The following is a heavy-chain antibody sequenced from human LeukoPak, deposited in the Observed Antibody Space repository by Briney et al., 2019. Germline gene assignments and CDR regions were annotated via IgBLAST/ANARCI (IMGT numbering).Heavy chain of an antibody. D-gene: IGHD1-14*01. CDR2: INPSGDGT. J-gene: IGHJ5*02. Sequence: ASVKVSCKASGHTFTTYYVHLVRQAPGQGLEWMGVINPSGDGTNYPQRFQGRVTLTRDTSTSTVYMELSSLRSEDTAIYYCAKETPNTGWFDPWXXXTXVTVSS. CDR3: AKETPNTGWFDP. V-gene: IGHV1-46*01. CDR1: GHTFTTYY.